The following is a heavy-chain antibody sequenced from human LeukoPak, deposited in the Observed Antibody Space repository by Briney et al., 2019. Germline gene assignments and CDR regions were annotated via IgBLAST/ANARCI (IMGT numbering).Heavy chain of an antibody. Sequence: SVKVSCKASGFTFTSSAMQGVRQARGQRLEGIGWMVVGSGNTNYAQKFQERVTITRDMSTSTAYMELSSLRSEDTAVYYCAADYSYYDSSGPMGYWGQGTLVTVSS. CDR1: GFTFTSSA. CDR3: AADYSYYDSSGPMGY. V-gene: IGHV1-58*02. CDR2: MVVGSGNT. D-gene: IGHD3-22*01. J-gene: IGHJ4*02.